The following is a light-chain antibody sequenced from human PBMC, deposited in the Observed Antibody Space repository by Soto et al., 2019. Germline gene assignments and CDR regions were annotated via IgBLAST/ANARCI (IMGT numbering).Light chain of an antibody. V-gene: IGKV1-39*01. CDR3: QQSYSTPYT. Sequence: DIPMTQSPSSLSASVGDRVTISCRASQSISSYLSWYQQKPGKAPNLLISGAFTLHSGVPSRFSGSGSGTDFTLTISRLQPEDFATYYCQQSYSTPYTFGQGTKVEIK. CDR1: QSISSY. J-gene: IGKJ2*01. CDR2: GAF.